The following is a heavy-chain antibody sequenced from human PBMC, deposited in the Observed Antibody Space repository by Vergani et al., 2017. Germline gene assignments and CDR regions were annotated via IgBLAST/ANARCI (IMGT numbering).Heavy chain of an antibody. CDR2: IYYSGST. J-gene: IGHJ4*02. CDR3: ARGIAAAGTFDY. D-gene: IGHD6-13*01. CDR1: GGSISSSSYY. V-gene: IGHV4-39*07. Sequence: QLQLQESGPGLVKPSETLSLTCTVSGGSISSSSYYWGWIRQPPGKGVGWIGSIYYSGSTYYNPSLKSRVTISVDTSKNQFSLKLSSVTAADTAVYYCARGIAAAGTFDYWGQGTLVTVSS.